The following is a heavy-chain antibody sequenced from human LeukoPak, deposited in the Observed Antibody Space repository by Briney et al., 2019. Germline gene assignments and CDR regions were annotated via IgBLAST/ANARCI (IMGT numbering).Heavy chain of an antibody. Sequence: GGSLRLSCVASGFPFSSYWMTWVRQAPGKGLEWVCRIRNKANSYTTEYAASVKGRFTVSRDDSKNSLFLQMLSLKTEDTAMYYCTRASISSTPYYFDYWGQGALVTVSS. D-gene: IGHD5-12*01. J-gene: IGHJ4*02. V-gene: IGHV3-72*01. CDR2: IRNKANSYTT. CDR3: TRASISSTPYYFDY. CDR1: GFPFSSYW.